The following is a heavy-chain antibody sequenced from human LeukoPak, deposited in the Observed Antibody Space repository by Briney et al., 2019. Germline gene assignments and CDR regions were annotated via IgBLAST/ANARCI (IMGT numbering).Heavy chain of an antibody. J-gene: IGHJ4*02. CDR3: TRDLQLRDGFDF. V-gene: IGHV3-49*01. Sequence: GRSLRLSCATSGFTFGDYAILWFRRAPGKGLECLGFIRNDAYAWTTAYAASVKGRFTISRDGSKSIAYLQMNSLETEDTAVYYCTRDLQLRDGFDFWGQGTLVTVSS. D-gene: IGHD6-6*01. CDR2: IRNDAYAWTT. CDR1: GFTFGDYA.